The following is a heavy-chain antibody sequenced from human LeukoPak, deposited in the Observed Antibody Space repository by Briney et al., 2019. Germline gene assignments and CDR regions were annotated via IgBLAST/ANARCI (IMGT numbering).Heavy chain of an antibody. V-gene: IGHV5-51*01. D-gene: IGHD1-26*01. CDR1: GYRITSYW. CDR3: ARLTSGSSPSGLYYFDY. Sequence: GESLKISCKGSGYRITSYWIGWVRQMPGKGLEWMGIIYPGDSDTRYSPSFQGQVTISADKSISTAYLQWSSLKASDTAMYYCARLTSGSSPSGLYYFDYWGQGTLVTVSS. CDR2: IYPGDSDT. J-gene: IGHJ4*02.